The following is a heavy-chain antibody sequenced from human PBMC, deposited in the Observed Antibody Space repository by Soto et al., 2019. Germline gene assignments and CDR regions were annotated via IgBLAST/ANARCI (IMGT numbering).Heavy chain of an antibody. Sequence: QITLKESGPTLVKPTQTLTLTCSFSGFSLTTFGVAVGWIRQPPGKALQLLALIYWNDDKRYSPSLKNRLTIAKDSSKNQVILTMTNMDPVDTGTYYCARKNNAAYRIDLWGQGTLVTVSS. CDR2: IYWNDDK. D-gene: IGHD6-25*01. CDR3: ARKNNAAYRIDL. V-gene: IGHV2-5*01. J-gene: IGHJ5*02. CDR1: GFSLTTFGVA.